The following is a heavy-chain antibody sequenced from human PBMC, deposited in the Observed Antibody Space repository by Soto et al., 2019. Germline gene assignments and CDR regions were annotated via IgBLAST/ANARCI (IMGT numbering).Heavy chain of an antibody. CDR1: GYTFTSYG. D-gene: IGHD3-10*01. Sequence: QVQLVQSGAEVKKPGASVKVSCKASGYTFTSYGISWVRQAPGQGLEWMGWISAYNGNTNYAQKLQGRVTMTTDTSTSTAYMELRSQRSDDTAVYYCATAMTEEGGSASFDYWGQGTLVTVSS. CDR2: ISAYNGNT. V-gene: IGHV1-18*01. J-gene: IGHJ4*02. CDR3: ATAMTEEGGSASFDY.